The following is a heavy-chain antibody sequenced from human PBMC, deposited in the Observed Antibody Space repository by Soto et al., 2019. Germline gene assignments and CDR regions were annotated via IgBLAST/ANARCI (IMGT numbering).Heavy chain of an antibody. J-gene: IGHJ5*02. CDR3: ARDPTGGITIFGVVISVLFDP. D-gene: IGHD3-3*01. CDR1: GGTFSSYA. V-gene: IGHV1-69*13. Sequence: GASVKVSCKASGGTFSSYAISWVRQAPGQGLEWMGGIIPIFGTANYAQKFQGRVTITADESTSTAYMELSSLRSEDTAVYYCARDPTGGITIFGVVISVLFDPWGQGTLVTSPQ. CDR2: IIPIFGTA.